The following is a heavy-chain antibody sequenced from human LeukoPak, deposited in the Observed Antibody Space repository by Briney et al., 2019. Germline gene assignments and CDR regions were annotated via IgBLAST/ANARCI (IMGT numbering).Heavy chain of an antibody. CDR2: IYYSGST. CDR3: ARPQDRDGYNWDY. Sequence: SETLSLTCTVSGGSISSSSYYWGWIRQPPGKGLEWIGSIYYSGSTYYNPSLKSRVTISVDTSKNQFSLKLSSVTAADTAVYYCARPQDRDGYNWDYWGQGTPVTVSS. V-gene: IGHV4-39*01. D-gene: IGHD5-24*01. J-gene: IGHJ4*02. CDR1: GGSISSSSYY.